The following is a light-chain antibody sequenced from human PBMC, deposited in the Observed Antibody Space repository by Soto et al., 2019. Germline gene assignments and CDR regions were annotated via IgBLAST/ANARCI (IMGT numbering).Light chain of an antibody. J-gene: IGLJ3*02. Sequence: QSALAQPASVSGSPGQSITISCTGTSDDVGAYNYVSWFQHHPGKAPKVLTYYVNNRPSGVSARFSASKSGNTASLTISGLQPEDEADYYCSSYTRSNSWVFGGGTKVTVL. CDR1: SDDVGAYNY. V-gene: IGLV2-14*03. CDR3: SSYTRSNSWV. CDR2: YVN.